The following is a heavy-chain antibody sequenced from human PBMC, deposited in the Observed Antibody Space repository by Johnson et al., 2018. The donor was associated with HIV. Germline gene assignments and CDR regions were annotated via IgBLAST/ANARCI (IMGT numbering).Heavy chain of an antibody. J-gene: IGHJ3*02. CDR1: GFTFSSYG. V-gene: IGHV3-33*06. D-gene: IGHD6-13*01. CDR3: AKDLHSSSWYYGAFDI. CDR2: IWYDGSNK. Sequence: QVQLVESGGGVVQPGRSLRLSCAASGFTFSSYGMHWVRQAPGKGLEWVAVIWYDGSNKYYADSVKGRLTISRDNSKNTLYLQMNSLRAEDTAVYYCAKDLHSSSWYYGAFDIWGQGTMVTVSS.